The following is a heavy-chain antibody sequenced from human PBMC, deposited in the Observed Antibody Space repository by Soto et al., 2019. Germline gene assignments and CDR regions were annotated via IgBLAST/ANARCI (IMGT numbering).Heavy chain of an antibody. CDR1: GYFIGAGGYY. Sequence: QIELQESGPGLVKPSQTLSLTCFVSGYFIGAGGYYWSWIRHHPGKGLEWVGSFYSSGSIIYNPSVTSRVSITGDLSTNQFSMSLTSVTAADTARYYCARMYSSGSGWFHPWGQGTLVTVSS. D-gene: IGHD6-19*01. J-gene: IGHJ5*02. V-gene: IGHV4-31*03. CDR3: ARMYSSGSGWFHP. CDR2: FYSSGSI.